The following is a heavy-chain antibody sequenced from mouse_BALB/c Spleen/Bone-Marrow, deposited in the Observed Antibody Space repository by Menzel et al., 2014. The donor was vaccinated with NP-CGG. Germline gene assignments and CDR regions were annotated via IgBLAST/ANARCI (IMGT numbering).Heavy chain of an antibody. J-gene: IGHJ3*01. D-gene: IGHD2-4*01. CDR2: ISSGGSYT. CDR3: ARPYDFGAWFAY. V-gene: IGHV5-6*01. Sequence: EVNVVESGGDSVKPGGSLKLSCAASGFTFSSYGMSWVRQTPDKRLEWVATISSGGSYTYYPDSVKGRFTISRDNAKNTLYLQMSSLKSEDTAMYYCARPYDFGAWFAYWGQGTLVTVSA. CDR1: GFTFSSYG.